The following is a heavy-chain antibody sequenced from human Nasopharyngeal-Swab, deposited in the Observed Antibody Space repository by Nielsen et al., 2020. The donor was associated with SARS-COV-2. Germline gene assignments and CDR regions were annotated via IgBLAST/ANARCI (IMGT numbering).Heavy chain of an antibody. CDR3: TTEFYFDY. J-gene: IGHJ4*02. CDR1: CFIFIASA. Sequence: GGSLRLSCAASCFIFIASAIHWVRPASGKGLEWVGRIGDKDHNYTTTYGASLQGRLTITRDDSKNTAFLQMDSLKTEDTALYYCTTEFYFDYWGQGALVTVSS. CDR2: IGDKDHNYTT. V-gene: IGHV3-73*01.